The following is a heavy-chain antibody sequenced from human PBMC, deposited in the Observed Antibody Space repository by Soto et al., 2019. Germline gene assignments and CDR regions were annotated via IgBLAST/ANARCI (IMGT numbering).Heavy chain of an antibody. J-gene: IGHJ6*02. CDR3: AHIQEQLNGMHV. CDR2: IYWDDDK. D-gene: IGHD6-6*01. CDR1: GLSLGTGGVG. Sequence: QITLKESGPTLVKPTQTLPLTCTFSGLSLGTGGVGVGWCREPQGKALEWLALIYWDDDKRYSPSLKSRLTITKDASKIQVVVTLTNMDPVDTATYYCAHIQEQLNGMHVWVQGTTVTVSS. V-gene: IGHV2-5*02.